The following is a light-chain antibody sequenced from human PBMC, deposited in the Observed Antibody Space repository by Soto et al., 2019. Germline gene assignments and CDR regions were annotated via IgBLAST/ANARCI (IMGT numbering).Light chain of an antibody. Sequence: EIVLTQSPGTLSLSPGERVTLSCRASQSVTNNNLAWFQQKPGQAPRLLIHAASTRAVGIPGRFSGGGSGTDFTLAISRLAPEDFAVYYCHQYGNGAYTFGQGTKVEMK. CDR2: AAS. V-gene: IGKV3-20*01. J-gene: IGKJ2*01. CDR1: QSVTNNN. CDR3: HQYGNGAYT.